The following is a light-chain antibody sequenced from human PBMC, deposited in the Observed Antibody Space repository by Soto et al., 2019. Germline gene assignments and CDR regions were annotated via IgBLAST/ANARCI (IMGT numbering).Light chain of an antibody. V-gene: IGLV2-14*01. CDR2: DVN. J-gene: IGLJ2*01. CDR1: SGDVGGYNY. CDR3: TSYTGRGTLV. Sequence: QSALTQPASVSGSPGQSITISCTGTSGDVGGYNYVSWYQQHPGKVPKLMIYDVNNRPSGLSNRFSGSKSGSTASLTISGLQAEDEADYYCTSYTGRGTLVFGGGTKLTVL.